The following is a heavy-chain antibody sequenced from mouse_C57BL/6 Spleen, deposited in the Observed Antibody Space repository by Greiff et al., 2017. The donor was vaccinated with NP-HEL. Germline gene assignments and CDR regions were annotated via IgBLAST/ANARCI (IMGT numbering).Heavy chain of an antibody. CDR2: ISNGGGST. Sequence: DVKLVESGGGLVQPGGSLKLSCAASGFTFSDYYMYWVRQTPEKRLEWVAYISNGGGSTYYPDTVKGRFTISRDNAKNTLYLQMSRLKSEDTAMYYCARRVGDYFDYWGQGTTLTVSS. D-gene: IGHD1-1*02. V-gene: IGHV5-12*01. CDR3: ARRVGDYFDY. J-gene: IGHJ2*01. CDR1: GFTFSDYY.